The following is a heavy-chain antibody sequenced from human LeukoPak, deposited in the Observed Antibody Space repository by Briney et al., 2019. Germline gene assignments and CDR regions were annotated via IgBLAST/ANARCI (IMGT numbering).Heavy chain of an antibody. CDR3: ARGGSYDNEALDI. V-gene: IGHV3-48*01. J-gene: IGHJ3*02. CDR1: GFTFSSYS. Sequence: GGSLRLSCAASGFTFSSYSMNWVRQAPGKGLEWVSYISSSSSTIYFADSVKGRFTISRDNAKNSLYLQMNSLRAEDTAVYYCARGGSYDNEALDIWGQGTMVTVSS. CDR2: ISSSSSTI. D-gene: IGHD1-26*01.